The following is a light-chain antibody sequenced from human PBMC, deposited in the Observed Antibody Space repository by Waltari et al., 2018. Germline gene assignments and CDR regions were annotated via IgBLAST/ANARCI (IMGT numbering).Light chain of an antibody. CDR3: QQYNNWPPLT. Sequence: EIVMTQSPATLSVSPGERATLSCRASQSVGSNLAWYQQKPGQSPRLLIYDVSTRATGIPARFSGSGSGTEFTLTISSLQSEDFAVYYCQQYNNWPPLTFGGGTKVEIK. J-gene: IGKJ4*01. CDR1: QSVGSN. CDR2: DVS. V-gene: IGKV3-15*01.